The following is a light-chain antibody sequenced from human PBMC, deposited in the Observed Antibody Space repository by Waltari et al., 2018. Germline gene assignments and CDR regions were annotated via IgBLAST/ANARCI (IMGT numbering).Light chain of an antibody. J-gene: IGKJ1*01. CDR2: WAS. CDR3: HQYYATPWT. CDR1: QSVLYSPNSKNY. V-gene: IGKV4-1*01. Sequence: DIVMTQSPVSLSVSLGERATINCKSIQSVLYSPNSKNYLAWYQQKPGQPTKLLIYWASTRESGVPDRFSGSGSGTDFTLTISSLQAEDVAVYYCHQYYATPWTFGQGTKLEIK.